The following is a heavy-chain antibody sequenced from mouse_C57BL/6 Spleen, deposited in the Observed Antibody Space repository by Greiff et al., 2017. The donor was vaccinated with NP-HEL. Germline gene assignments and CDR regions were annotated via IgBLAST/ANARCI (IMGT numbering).Heavy chain of an antibody. CDR1: GYSFTGYY. CDR2: INPSTGGT. J-gene: IGHJ4*01. CDR3: ARLDAYYAMDY. V-gene: IGHV1-42*01. Sequence: VQLKESGPELVKPGASVKISCKASGYSFTGYYMNWVKQSPEKSLEWIGEINPSTGGTTYNQKFKAKATLTVDKSSSTAYMQLKSLTSEDSAVYYCARLDAYYAMDYWGQGTSVTVSS.